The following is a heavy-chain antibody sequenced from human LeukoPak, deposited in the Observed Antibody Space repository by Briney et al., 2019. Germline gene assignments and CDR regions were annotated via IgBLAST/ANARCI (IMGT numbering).Heavy chain of an antibody. CDR3: ARHGTLVSRGTFDP. V-gene: IGHV4-39*01. D-gene: IGHD1-1*01. CDR2: IFYSGST. J-gene: IGHJ5*02. CDR1: GGSISSSCYY. Sequence: PSETLSLTCTVSGGSISSSCYYWGWIRQPPGKGLEWIGSIFYSGSTYYNPSLKSRVTISVYTSKNQFSLKLSSVTAADTTVYYCARHGTLVSRGTFDPWGQATLVTVSA.